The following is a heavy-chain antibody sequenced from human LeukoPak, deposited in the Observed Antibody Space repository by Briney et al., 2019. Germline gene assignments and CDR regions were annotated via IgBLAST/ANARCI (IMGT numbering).Heavy chain of an antibody. CDR3: ARGFRALDY. V-gene: IGHV3-7*01. CDR2: IKQDGSEK. J-gene: IGHJ4*02. D-gene: IGHD3-10*01. CDR1: GFTFSSYW. Sequence: GGSLRLSGAASGFTFSSYWMTWVRQAPGKGLEWVANIKQDGSEKYYVDSVKGRFTISRDNAKNSLYLQMNSLSAEDTAVYYCARGFRALDYWGQGTLVTVSS.